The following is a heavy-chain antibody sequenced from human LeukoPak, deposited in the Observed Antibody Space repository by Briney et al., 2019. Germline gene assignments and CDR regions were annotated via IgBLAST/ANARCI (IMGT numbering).Heavy chain of an antibody. CDR2: ISWNSGSI. CDR1: GFTFDDYA. V-gene: IGHV3-9*01. CDR3: AKVQKYRGRYFDWSLGYFDY. D-gene: IGHD3-9*01. Sequence: PGRSLRLSCAASGFTFDDYAMHWVRQAPGKGLEWVSGISWNSGSIGYADSVKGRFTISRDNAKNSLYLQMNSLRAEDTALYYCAKVQKYRGRYFDWSLGYFDYWGQGTLVTVSS. J-gene: IGHJ4*02.